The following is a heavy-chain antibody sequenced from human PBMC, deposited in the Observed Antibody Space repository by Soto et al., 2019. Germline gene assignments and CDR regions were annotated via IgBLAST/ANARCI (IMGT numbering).Heavy chain of an antibody. CDR1: GYTFTSYG. V-gene: IGHV1-18*04. CDR3: ARDLRYDILTGYPIDY. J-gene: IGHJ4*02. Sequence: GASVKVSCKASGYTFTSYGISWVRQAPGQGLEWMGWISAYNGNTNYAQKLQGRVTMTTDTSTSTAYMELRSLRSDDTAVYYCARDLRYDILTGYPIDYWRQLTLVTFSS. D-gene: IGHD3-9*01. CDR2: ISAYNGNT.